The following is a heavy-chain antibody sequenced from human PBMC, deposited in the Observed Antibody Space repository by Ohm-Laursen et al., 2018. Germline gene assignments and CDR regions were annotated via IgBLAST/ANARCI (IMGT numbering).Heavy chain of an antibody. CDR3: ARVFPNDTRVWRAWELLRFSGGDAFDI. V-gene: IGHV3-74*01. D-gene: IGHD1-26*01. CDR2: INSDRSST. Sequence: SLRLSCAASEFTFSSYWMHWVRQAPGKGLVWVSRINSDRSSTSYADSVKGRFTISRDNSKNTLYLQMNSLRAEDTAVYYCARVFPNDTRVWRAWELLRFSGGDAFDIWGQGTMVTVSS. J-gene: IGHJ3*02. CDR1: EFTFSSYW.